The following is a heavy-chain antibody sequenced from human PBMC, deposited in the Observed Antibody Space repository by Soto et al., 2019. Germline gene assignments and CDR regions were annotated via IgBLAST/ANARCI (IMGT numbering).Heavy chain of an antibody. CDR1: GGSLSGSLYY. J-gene: IGHJ5*02. Sequence: SETLSLTCTVSGGSLSGSLYYWGWIRQPPGKGLEWIGSIFYGRSTYYNPSLKSRVTISVDTSKNQFSLKLSSVTAADTAVYYCARLGGYSGYDPFDPWRQGTLDPVSS. CDR3: ARLGGYSGYDPFDP. D-gene: IGHD5-12*01. CDR2: IFYGRST. V-gene: IGHV4-39*01.